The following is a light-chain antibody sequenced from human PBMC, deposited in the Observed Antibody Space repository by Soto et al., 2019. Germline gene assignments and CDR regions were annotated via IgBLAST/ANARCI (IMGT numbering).Light chain of an antibody. V-gene: IGKV1-5*01. CDR2: HAS. CDR3: QQFNSYPWT. J-gene: IGKJ1*01. Sequence: DIQMTQSPSTLSASLGDRVTITCRASQSISSWLAWYQQKPGTAPKVLIYHASNLQSGVPSRFSGSGSGTEFTLTISSLQPDDFATYYCQQFNSYPWTFGQGTKV. CDR1: QSISSW.